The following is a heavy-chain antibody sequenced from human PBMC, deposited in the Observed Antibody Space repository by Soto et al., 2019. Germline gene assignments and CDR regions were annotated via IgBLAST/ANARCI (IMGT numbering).Heavy chain of an antibody. V-gene: IGHV3-30-3*01. CDR3: VRDSGANYGTFWYFDL. CDR1: GFSFNFYA. CDR2: ISNDGSSE. J-gene: IGHJ2*01. Sequence: QVQLVESGGGVVQPGRSLRISCAATGFSFNFYAMYWVRQAPGKGLEWVAMISNDGSSENYADSVRGRFIISRDNSKKTLLLQMNSLRPEDTATYYCVRDSGANYGTFWYFDLWGRGTLATVSS. D-gene: IGHD5-18*01.